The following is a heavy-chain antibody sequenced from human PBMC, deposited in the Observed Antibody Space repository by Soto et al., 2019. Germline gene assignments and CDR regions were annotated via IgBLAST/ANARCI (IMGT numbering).Heavy chain of an antibody. Sequence: QVQLVQSGAEVKKPGASVKVSCKAAGYTFTNYGISWVRQAPGQGLEWMGWIVTYNGNTQSTQKLQGRVTMTTDTXTXXAYMELRSLRSDDTAVYYCARGPQSSGWRGKSFDAWGQGTMVTVSS. CDR1: GYTFTNYG. J-gene: IGHJ5*02. V-gene: IGHV1-18*01. CDR3: ARGPQSSGWRGKSFDA. CDR2: IVTYNGNT. D-gene: IGHD6-19*01.